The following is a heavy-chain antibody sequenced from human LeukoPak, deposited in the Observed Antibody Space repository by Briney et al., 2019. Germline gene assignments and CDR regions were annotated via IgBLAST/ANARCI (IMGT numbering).Heavy chain of an antibody. CDR2: ISGSGGST. CDR1: GFSPSSYA. V-gene: IGHV3-23*01. CDR3: AEDLVDSIDY. Sequence: GGSLRVSSVEPGFSPSSYAICSVRQAPGKGLEWVSAISGSGGSTYYADSVKGRFTISRDNSKKTLYLQMNSLRAEDTAVYYCAEDLVDSIDYWGQGTLVTVSS. J-gene: IGHJ4*02. D-gene: IGHD2-15*01.